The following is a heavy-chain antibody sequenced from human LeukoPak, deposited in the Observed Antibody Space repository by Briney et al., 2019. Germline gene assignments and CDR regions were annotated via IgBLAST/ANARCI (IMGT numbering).Heavy chain of an antibody. CDR1: GFTFNNYA. CDR2: IYSGGST. Sequence: GGSLRLSCAASGFTFNNYAMTWVRQAPGKGLEWVSVIYSGGSTYYADSVKGRFTISRDNSKNTLYLQMDSLRPEDTAVYYCARDYYSNYVYYFDYWGQGTLVTVSS. D-gene: IGHD4-11*01. V-gene: IGHV3-66*01. CDR3: ARDYYSNYVYYFDY. J-gene: IGHJ4*02.